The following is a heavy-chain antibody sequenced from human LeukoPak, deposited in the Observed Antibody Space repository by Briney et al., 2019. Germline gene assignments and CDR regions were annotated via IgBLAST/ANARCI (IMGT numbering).Heavy chain of an antibody. CDR3: ARHGYSSGSLAWFDP. CDR1: GGSVTSGSYY. Sequence: NTSETLSLTCTVSGGSVTSGSYYWSWIRQPPGKGLEWIGCTHYSGSTKYNPSLNSRVTISVDTSKNQFSLKLSSVTAADTAVYYCARHGYSSGSLAWFDPWGQGTQVTVSS. V-gene: IGHV4-61*01. CDR2: THYSGST. J-gene: IGHJ5*02. D-gene: IGHD6-19*01.